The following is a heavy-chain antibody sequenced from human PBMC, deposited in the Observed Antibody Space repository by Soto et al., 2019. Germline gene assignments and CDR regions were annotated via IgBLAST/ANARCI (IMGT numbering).Heavy chain of an antibody. D-gene: IGHD1-1*01. CDR1: GFTFSDHY. CDR3: VRSGDNYNLLDY. J-gene: IGHJ4*02. V-gene: IGHV3-11*06. CDR2: SSNSGSFT. Sequence: GGSLRLSCAASGFTFSDHYMSWIRQAPGKGLEWIGYSSNSGSFTRYADSVKGRFSISKDNAKNSLYLQINSLRGDDTAIYYCVRSGDNYNLLDYWGQGTPVTVSS.